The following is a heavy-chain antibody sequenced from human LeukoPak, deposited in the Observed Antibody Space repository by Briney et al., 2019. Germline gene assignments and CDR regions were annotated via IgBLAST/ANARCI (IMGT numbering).Heavy chain of an antibody. CDR3: ISLPPHYYDSSGYYYDRSGY. CDR2: IRYDGSNK. J-gene: IGHJ4*02. V-gene: IGHV3-30*02. CDR1: GFTFSSYG. D-gene: IGHD3-22*01. Sequence: GGSLRLSCAASGFTFSSYGMHWVRQAPGKGLEWVAFIRYDGSNKYYADSVKGRFTISRDNPKNTLYLQMNSLRAEDTAVYYCISLPPHYYDSSGYYYDRSGYWGQGTLVTVSS.